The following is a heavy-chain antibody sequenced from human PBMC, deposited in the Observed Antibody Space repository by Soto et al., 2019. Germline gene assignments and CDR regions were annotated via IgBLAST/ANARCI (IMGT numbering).Heavy chain of an antibody. CDR1: GGSIGSGGYS. V-gene: IGHV4-30-2*01. CDR3: ARFYVWGSSFDP. CDR2: IYHSGST. D-gene: IGHD3-16*01. Sequence: PLSLTCAVSGGSIGSGGYSWSWIRQPPGKGLEWIGYIYHSGSTYYNPSLKSRVTISVDRSKNQFSLKLSSVTAADTAVYYCARFYVWGSSFDPWGQGTLVTVPS. J-gene: IGHJ5*02.